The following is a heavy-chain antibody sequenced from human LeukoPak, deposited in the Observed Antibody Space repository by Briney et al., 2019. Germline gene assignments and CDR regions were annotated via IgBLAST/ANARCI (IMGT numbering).Heavy chain of an antibody. CDR1: GYIFTSYG. Sequence: ASVKVSCKASGYIFTSYGISWVRQAPGQGLEWMGWISAYNGNTNYAQKLQGRVTMTIDTSTTTAYMELRSLRSDDTAVYYCARALMINLKKPFDYWRQRTPVTVSS. CDR3: ARALMINLKKPFDY. CDR2: ISAYNGNT. V-gene: IGHV1-18*01. D-gene: IGHD3-16*01. J-gene: IGHJ4*02.